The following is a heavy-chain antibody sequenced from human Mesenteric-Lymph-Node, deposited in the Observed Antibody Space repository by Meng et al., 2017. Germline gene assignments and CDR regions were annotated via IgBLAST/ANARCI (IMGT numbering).Heavy chain of an antibody. CDR2: IGLDRVI. Sequence: GESLKISCAASGFTFSSYAMTWVRQAPGKGLEWVSAIGLDRVIHHSDSVKGRFTISRDHSGSPLYLQMDSLRAEDTAVYYCARDSSGYKFDYWGQGTLVTVSS. CDR3: ARDSSGYKFDY. D-gene: IGHD3-22*01. CDR1: GFTFSSYA. V-gene: IGHV3-23*01. J-gene: IGHJ4*02.